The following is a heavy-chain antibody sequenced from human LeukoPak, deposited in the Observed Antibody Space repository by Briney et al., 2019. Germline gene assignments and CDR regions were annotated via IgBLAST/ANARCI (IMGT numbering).Heavy chain of an antibody. J-gene: IGHJ4*02. Sequence: GGSLRLSCAASGFTFSSYWMSWVRQAPGKGLEWVANIKQDGSEKYYVDSVKRRSTISRDNAKNSLYLQMNSLRAEDTAVYYCERDKRVAPGLDYWGQGTLVTVSS. CDR1: GFTFSSYW. CDR3: ERDKRVAPGLDY. V-gene: IGHV3-7*01. D-gene: IGHD3-3*01. CDR2: IKQDGSEK.